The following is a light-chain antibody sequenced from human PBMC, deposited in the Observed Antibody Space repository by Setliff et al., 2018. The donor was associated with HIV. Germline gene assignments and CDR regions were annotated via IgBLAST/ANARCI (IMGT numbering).Light chain of an antibody. CDR2: EVR. J-gene: IGLJ1*01. CDR3: SSYAITNTLP. V-gene: IGLV2-14*01. CDR1: SSDVGGYSH. Sequence: QSALTQPASVSGSPGQSITISCTGTSSDVGGYSHVSWYQQHPGKAPQRISHEVRNRPSGVSNRFSGSKSGNTASLTISGLQTEDEADYYCSSYAITNTLPFGTGTKVTVL.